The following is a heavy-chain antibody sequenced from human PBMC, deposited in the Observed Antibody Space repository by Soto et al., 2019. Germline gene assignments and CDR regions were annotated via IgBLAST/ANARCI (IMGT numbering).Heavy chain of an antibody. CDR2: INPNSGGT. D-gene: IGHD3-22*01. V-gene: IGHV1-2*04. J-gene: IGHJ6*02. CDR1: GYTFTGYY. Sequence: ASVKVSCKASGYTFTGYYMHWVRQAPGQGLEWMGWINPNSGGTNYAQKFQGWVTMTRDTSISTAYMELSRLRSDDTAVYYCARGGRAGLLLLSYYYYGMDVWGQGTTVTVSS. CDR3: ARGGRAGLLLLSYYYYGMDV.